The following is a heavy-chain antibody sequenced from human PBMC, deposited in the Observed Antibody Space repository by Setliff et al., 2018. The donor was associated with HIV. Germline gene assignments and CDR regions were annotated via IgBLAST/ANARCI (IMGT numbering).Heavy chain of an antibody. V-gene: IGHV3-53*01. CDR3: SKEKFTFTVVRGVIDS. D-gene: IGHD3-10*01. Sequence: GGSLRLSCAVSGFSVSNKYMIWVRQAPGKGLEWVSIIYSDDYTYYVDSVKGRFTISRDKSKNTLYLQMNSLRGEDTAFYYCSKEKFTFTVVRGVIDSWGQGTLVTVSS. J-gene: IGHJ4*02. CDR2: IYSDDYT. CDR1: GFSVSNKY.